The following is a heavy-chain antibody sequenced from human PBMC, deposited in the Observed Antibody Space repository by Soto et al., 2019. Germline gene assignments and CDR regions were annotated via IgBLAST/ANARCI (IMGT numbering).Heavy chain of an antibody. CDR3: EKVRFGSGLMQHTIEV. D-gene: IGHD3-3*01. Sequence: WGSXGLSCASSGCSFRISCIHWFRQAPGKGLEFVAVISYDGGNKYYGDSVSGRFTISRYNSNNTLYLEMKSLRVEDTAVYYCEKVRFGSGLMQHTIEVSGQGTTVT. V-gene: IGHV3-30*18. CDR1: GCSFRISC. J-gene: IGHJ6*01. CDR2: ISYDGGNK.